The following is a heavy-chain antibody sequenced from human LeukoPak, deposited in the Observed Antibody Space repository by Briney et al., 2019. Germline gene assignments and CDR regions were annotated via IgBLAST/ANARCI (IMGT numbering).Heavy chain of an antibody. CDR1: GFTFSSHA. J-gene: IGHJ6*02. V-gene: IGHV3-30-3*01. D-gene: IGHD3-10*01. CDR2: ISYDGSDK. Sequence: PGGSLRLSCAASGFTFSSHAMHWVRQAPGKGLEWVAVISYDGSDKYYADSVKGRFTIPRDNSKNTVYLQMNSLRAEDTAVYYCARSPNYYGSGYYYAMDVWGQGTTVTVSS. CDR3: ARSPNYYGSGYYYAMDV.